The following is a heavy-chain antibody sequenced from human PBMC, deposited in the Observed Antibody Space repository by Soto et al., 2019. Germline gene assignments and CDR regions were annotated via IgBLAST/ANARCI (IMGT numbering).Heavy chain of an antibody. D-gene: IGHD1-26*01. CDR3: ASRIVGAATPFDS. CDR2: VYYTGNT. Sequence: QVQLQESGPGLVKPSETLSLTCTVSGASVSTDSYYWSWIRQSPGQGLEWIGYVYYTGNTMYSPSLKSRVTISLDTSKSQFSVRLSSVTAADTAVYFCASRIVGAATPFDSWGQGTLVTVSS. J-gene: IGHJ4*02. CDR1: GASVSTDSYY. V-gene: IGHV4-61*01.